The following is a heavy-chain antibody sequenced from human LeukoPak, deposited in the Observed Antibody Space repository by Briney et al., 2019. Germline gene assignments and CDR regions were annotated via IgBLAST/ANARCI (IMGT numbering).Heavy chain of an antibody. Sequence: PSETLSLTCTVSGGSMNSYYWSWIRQPPGKGLEWIGYVYYSGNTDYNPSLKSRVTISVDTSKNQFSLKVNSVTAADTAVYYCARHPSSAWPFDYWGQGILVTVSS. CDR3: ARHPSSAWPFDY. J-gene: IGHJ4*02. CDR2: VYYSGNT. D-gene: IGHD6-19*01. V-gene: IGHV4-59*08. CDR1: GGSMNSYY.